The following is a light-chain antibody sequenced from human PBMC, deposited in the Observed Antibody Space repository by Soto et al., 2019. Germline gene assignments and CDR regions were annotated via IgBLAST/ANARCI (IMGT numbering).Light chain of an antibody. CDR2: EAS. Sequence: DXQMTHSPSSLSXSVGDRGTITCRSSQSISSYLNWYQQKPGKAPKLLIYEASSLQSGVPSRFSGSGSGTDFTLTISSLQPEDFATYYCQQSDTTPWTFGQATKVAIK. V-gene: IGKV1-39*01. CDR3: QQSDTTPWT. J-gene: IGKJ1*01. CDR1: QSISSY.